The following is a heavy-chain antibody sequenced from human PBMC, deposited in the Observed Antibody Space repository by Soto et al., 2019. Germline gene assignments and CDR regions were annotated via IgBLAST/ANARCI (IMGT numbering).Heavy chain of an antibody. CDR1: GFTFDDYA. V-gene: IGHV3-9*01. J-gene: IGHJ5*02. CDR2: INWNSGSI. CDR3: AREGALKPFSS. Sequence: TGGSLRLSCAASGFTFDDYAMHWVRQVPGKGLEWVSGINWNSGSIGYGDSVKGRFAISRDNAKNSVYLQMDSLRVEDTAVYYCAREGALKPFSSWGQGALVTVSS.